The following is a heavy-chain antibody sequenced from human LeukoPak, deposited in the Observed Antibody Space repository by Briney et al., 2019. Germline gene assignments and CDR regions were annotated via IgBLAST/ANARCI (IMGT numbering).Heavy chain of an antibody. V-gene: IGHV3-23*01. Sequence: GGSLRLSCAASGFTFSSYAMDWVRQAPGKGLEWVSAISGSGDTTYYADSVKGRFTISRDNSKNTLYLQMNSLRAEDMAVYYCAAILTGYYSPFDYWGQGTLVTVSS. D-gene: IGHD3-9*01. CDR1: GFTFSSYA. CDR2: ISGSGDTT. CDR3: AAILTGYYSPFDY. J-gene: IGHJ4*02.